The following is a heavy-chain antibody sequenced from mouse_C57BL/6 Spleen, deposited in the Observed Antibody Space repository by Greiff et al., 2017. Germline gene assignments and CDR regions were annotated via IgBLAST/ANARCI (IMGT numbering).Heavy chain of an antibody. D-gene: IGHD1-1*01. CDR1: GYTFTSYW. V-gene: IGHV1-52*01. J-gene: IGHJ4*01. CDR3: ARQDYGSSYAMDY. Sequence: QVQLQQPGAELVRPGSSVKLSCKASGYTFTSYWMHWVKQRPIQGLEWICNIDPSDSETHYNEKFKDKATLTVDKSSSTAYMQLSSLTSEDSAVYYCARQDYGSSYAMDYWGQGTSVTVSS. CDR2: IDPSDSET.